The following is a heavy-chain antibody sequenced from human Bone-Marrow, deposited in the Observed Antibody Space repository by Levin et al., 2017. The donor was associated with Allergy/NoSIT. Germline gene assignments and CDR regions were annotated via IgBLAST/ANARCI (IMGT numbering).Heavy chain of an antibody. CDR3: ARSRDGKYNGNYDGVVDY. Sequence: PGGSLRLSCAASGFTFSNYYINWIRQSPDKGLEWVGYISGIDGTTYYADSVKGRFTISRDNAKGSTFLQLNSLRDDDAALYYCARSRDGKYNGNYDGVVDYWGPGTLVIVSS. CDR2: ISGIDGTT. V-gene: IGHV3-11*01. J-gene: IGHJ4*02. CDR1: GFTFSNYY. D-gene: IGHD5-12*01.